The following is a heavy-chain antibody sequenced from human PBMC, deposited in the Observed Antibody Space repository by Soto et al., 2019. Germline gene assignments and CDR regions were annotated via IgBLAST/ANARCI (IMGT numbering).Heavy chain of an antibody. CDR3: AKEAYYDSSAEFDY. CDR1: GFTFSSSG. Sequence: PGGSLRLSCATSGFTFSSSGMSWVRQAPGKGLEWVSGISASGGETYYGDSVKGRFTISRDNSKNTLYLQMNSLRAEDTAVYYCAKEAYYDSSAEFDYWGQGTLVTVSS. D-gene: IGHD3-22*01. CDR2: ISASGGET. J-gene: IGHJ4*02. V-gene: IGHV3-23*01.